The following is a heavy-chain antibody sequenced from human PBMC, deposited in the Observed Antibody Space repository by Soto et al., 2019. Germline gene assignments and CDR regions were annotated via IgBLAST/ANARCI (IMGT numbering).Heavy chain of an antibody. CDR1: GFSLSTSGVG. Sequence: SGPTLVNPTQTLTLTCTFSGFSLSTSGVGVGWIRQPPGKALEWPALIYWDDEKRYSPSLKSRLTITKDTSKNQVVLTMTNMDPMDTATYYCAHRLQIAVTGTLDYWGQGTLVTVSS. V-gene: IGHV2-5*02. J-gene: IGHJ4*02. CDR2: IYWDDEK. CDR3: AHRLQIAVTGTLDY. D-gene: IGHD6-19*01.